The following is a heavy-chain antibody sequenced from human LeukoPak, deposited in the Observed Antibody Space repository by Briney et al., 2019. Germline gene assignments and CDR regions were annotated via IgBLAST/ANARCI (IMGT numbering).Heavy chain of an antibody. V-gene: IGHV3-11*06. D-gene: IGHD3-16*02. CDR1: GFTFSDYY. CDR3: ARDGGSYYVWGSYRCGAFDI. J-gene: IGHJ3*02. CDR2: ISSSSSYT. Sequence: GGSLRLSCAASGFTFSDYYMSWIRQAPGKGLEWVSYISSSSSYTNYADSVKGRFTISRDNAKNSLYLQMNSLRAEDTAVYYCARDGGSYYVWGSYRCGAFDIWGQGTMVTVSS.